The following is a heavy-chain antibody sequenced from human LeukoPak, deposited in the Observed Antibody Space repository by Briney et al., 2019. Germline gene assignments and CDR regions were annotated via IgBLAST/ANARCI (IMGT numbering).Heavy chain of an antibody. V-gene: IGHV5-51*01. J-gene: IGHJ3*02. D-gene: IGHD3-22*01. CDR1: GYSFTSYW. CDR2: IYPGDSDT. Sequence: GESLKISCKGSGYSFTSYWIGWVRQMPGKGLEWMGIIYPGDSDTRYSPSFQGQVTIPADKSISTAYLQWSSLKASDTAMYYCARPLDYYDSSGYYGAFDIWGQGTMVTVSS. CDR3: ARPLDYYDSSGYYGAFDI.